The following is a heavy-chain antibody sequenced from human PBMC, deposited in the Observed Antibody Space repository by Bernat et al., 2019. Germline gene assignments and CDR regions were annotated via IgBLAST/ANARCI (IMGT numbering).Heavy chain of an antibody. CDR2: INSDGSST. Sequence: EVQLVESGGGLVQPGGSLRLSCAASGFTFSSYWMHWVRQAPGKGLVWVSRINSDGSSTSYADSVKGRFTISRDNAKNTLYLQMNSLRAEDTAVYYCAREYCSSTSCYESHFDYWGQGTLVTVSS. CDR1: GFTFSSYW. V-gene: IGHV3-74*01. CDR3: AREYCSSTSCYESHFDY. J-gene: IGHJ4*02. D-gene: IGHD2-2*01.